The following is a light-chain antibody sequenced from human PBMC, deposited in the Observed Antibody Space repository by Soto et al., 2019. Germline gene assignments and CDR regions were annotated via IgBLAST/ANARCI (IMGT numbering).Light chain of an antibody. CDR3: EAWDDNLDGRV. V-gene: IGLV1-44*01. CDR1: SSNIGGNA. CDR2: RND. Sequence: QSALTQPPSVSGAPGQRVTISCSGSSSNIGGNAVNWYQQLPGSAPKVVIFRNDQRPAGVPARFSGAKFGTSASLAISGLQSDDESHFYCEAWDDNLDGRVFGGGTKLTVL. J-gene: IGLJ3*02.